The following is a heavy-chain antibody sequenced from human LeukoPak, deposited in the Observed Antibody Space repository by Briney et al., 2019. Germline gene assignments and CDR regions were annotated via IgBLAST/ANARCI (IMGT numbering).Heavy chain of an antibody. CDR3: AGDHNCSGGRCYEKGFWP. Sequence: PGGSLRLSCAASGITVSSNYMSWVRQAPGKGLEWVSVIYSGGSTYYAGSVKGRFTISRDTSKNTVYLQMNILSGADTAAYYCAGDHNCSGGRCYEKGFWPWGQGTLVTVSS. D-gene: IGHD2-15*01. CDR2: IYSGGST. V-gene: IGHV3-53*01. J-gene: IGHJ5*02. CDR1: GITVSSNY.